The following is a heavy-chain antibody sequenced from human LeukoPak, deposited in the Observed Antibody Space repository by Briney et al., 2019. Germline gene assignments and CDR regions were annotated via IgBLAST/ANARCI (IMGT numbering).Heavy chain of an antibody. CDR1: GGSISSSSYY. CDR3: ARVPQTGNGGRGYFDY. Sequence: SETLSLTCTVSGGSISSSSYYWGWIRQPPGKGLECIGSIHYSGSTYYNPSLKSRVTISVDTSKNQFSLKLSSVTAADTAVYYCARVPQTGNGGRGYFDYWGQGTLVTVSS. CDR2: IHYSGST. D-gene: IGHD3-16*01. J-gene: IGHJ4*02. V-gene: IGHV4-39*07.